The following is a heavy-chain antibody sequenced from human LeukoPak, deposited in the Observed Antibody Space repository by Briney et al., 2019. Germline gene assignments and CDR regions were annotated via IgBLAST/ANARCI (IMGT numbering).Heavy chain of an antibody. CDR2: ISSSSSYI. D-gene: IGHD6-19*01. V-gene: IGHV3-21*01. CDR3: ARDPVAGHFDY. Sequence: GGSLRLSCAASGFPFSSYVMGWVRQAPGKGLEWVSSISSSSSYIYYADSVKGRFTISRDNAKNSLYLQMNSLRAEDTAVYYCARDPVAGHFDYWGQGTLVTVSS. CDR1: GFPFSSYV. J-gene: IGHJ4*02.